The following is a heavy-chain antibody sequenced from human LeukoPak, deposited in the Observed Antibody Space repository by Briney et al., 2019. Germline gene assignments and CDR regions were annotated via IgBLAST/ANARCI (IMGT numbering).Heavy chain of an antibody. J-gene: IGHJ4*02. D-gene: IGHD3-22*01. V-gene: IGHV3-23*01. CDR2: ISGSGGST. Sequence: QPGGSLRLSWAASGFTFSIYAMRWVRPAPRKGLEWVSDISGSGGSTFYAVSVKGRITISRDNSKNTLYLQMNSLRAEDTAVYYCAKAHSFYDSSGYYFDYWGQGTLVTVSS. CDR3: AKAHSFYDSSGYYFDY. CDR1: GFTFSIYA.